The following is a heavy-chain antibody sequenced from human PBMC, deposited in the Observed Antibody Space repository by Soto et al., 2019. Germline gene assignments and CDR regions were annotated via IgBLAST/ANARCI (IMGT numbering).Heavy chain of an antibody. J-gene: IGHJ4*02. V-gene: IGHV4-30-4*01. Sequence: QVQLQESGPGLVKPSQTLSLTCTVSGGSISSGDYYWSWIRQPPGKGLEWIGYIYYSGSTYYNPSLKSRVTISVDTSKNQFSLKLSSVTAADTAVYYCARALGYCTNGVCYTSPYFDYWGQGTLVTVSS. CDR3: ARALGYCTNGVCYTSPYFDY. D-gene: IGHD2-8*01. CDR1: GGSISSGDYY. CDR2: IYYSGST.